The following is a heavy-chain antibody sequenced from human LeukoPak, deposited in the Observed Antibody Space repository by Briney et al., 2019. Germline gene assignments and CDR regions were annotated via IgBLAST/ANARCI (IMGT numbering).Heavy chain of an antibody. V-gene: IGHV3-23*01. J-gene: IGHJ4*02. CDR2: ISGSGGST. CDR3: AKEIPSPYHNWAFGY. D-gene: IGHD1-20*01. CDR1: GFTFSSYA. Sequence: PGGSLRLSCAASGFTFSSYAMNWVRQAPAKGLEWVSAISGSGGSTYYADSVKGRFTISRDNSKNTLYLQVNSLRAEDTAVYYCAKEIPSPYHNWAFGYWGQGTLVTVSS.